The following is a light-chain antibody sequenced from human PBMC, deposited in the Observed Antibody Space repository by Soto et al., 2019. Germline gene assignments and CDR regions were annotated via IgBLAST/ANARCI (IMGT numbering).Light chain of an antibody. J-gene: IGKJ4*01. CDR3: QHYVTWPLT. V-gene: IGKV3-15*01. CDR2: GAS. CDR1: QSVSSY. Sequence: IVLTQSPATLSLSPVEIATLSCRASQSVSSYLAWYQQKPGQAPRLLIYGASIRATGIPARFSGSGSGTEFTLTISTLQSEDFAVYYCQHYVTWPLTFGGGTKVDI.